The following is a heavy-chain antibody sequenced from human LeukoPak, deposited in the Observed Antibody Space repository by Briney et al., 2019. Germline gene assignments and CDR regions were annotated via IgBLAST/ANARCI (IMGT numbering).Heavy chain of an antibody. CDR1: GFTFDDYG. CDR3: ARGGQGNWPTPFDY. CDR2: ISSSSIYI. Sequence: GGSLRLSCAASGFTFDDYGMSWVRQAPGKGLEWVSSISSSSIYIYYADSVKGRFTISRDNAKNSLYLQMNSLRDEDTAVYYCARGGQGNWPTPFDYWGQGTLVTVSS. J-gene: IGHJ4*02. D-gene: IGHD1-1*01. V-gene: IGHV3-21*01.